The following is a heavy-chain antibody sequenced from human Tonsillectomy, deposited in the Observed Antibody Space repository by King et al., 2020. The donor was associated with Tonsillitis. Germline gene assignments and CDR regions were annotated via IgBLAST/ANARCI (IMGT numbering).Heavy chain of an antibody. D-gene: IGHD7-27*01. CDR2: ISRTSTTI. V-gene: IGHV3-48*01. J-gene: IGHJ4*02. CDR3: VREGPGAYFDY. Sequence: VQLVESGGGLVQPGGSLRLSCAASGFNFNNYAMNWVRQVPRKGLEWLSYISRTSTTIYNADSVKGRFTISRDNANKSLYLQMDSLRADDTAIYYCVREGPGAYFDYWGRGTLVTVSS. CDR1: GFNFNNYA.